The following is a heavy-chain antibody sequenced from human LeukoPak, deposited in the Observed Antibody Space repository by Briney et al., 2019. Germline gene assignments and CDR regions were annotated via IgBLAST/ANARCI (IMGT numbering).Heavy chain of an antibody. D-gene: IGHD3-22*01. CDR2: ISAYNGNT. Sequence: ASVKVSCKASGYTFTSYGISWVRQAPGQGLEWMGWISAYNGNTNYAQKLQGRVTRTTDTSTSTAYMELRSLRADDAAVYYCAGVFYDSSGYPIFDYWGQGALVTVSS. CDR1: GYTFTSYG. V-gene: IGHV1-18*01. CDR3: AGVFYDSSGYPIFDY. J-gene: IGHJ4*02.